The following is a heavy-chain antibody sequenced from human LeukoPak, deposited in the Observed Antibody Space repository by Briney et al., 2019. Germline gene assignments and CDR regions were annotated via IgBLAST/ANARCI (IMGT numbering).Heavy chain of an antibody. CDR3: ANHCSSTSCLSTRGS. D-gene: IGHD2-2*01. CDR2: ISYGGSNK. J-gene: IGHJ1*01. Sequence: GGSLRLSCAASRFTFINYAMHWVRQAPGKGLEGVAVISYGGSNKCYADSAKGRFTISRDNSKNTLYLQMNSLRADDTAVYYCANHCSSTSCLSTRGSWGQGTLVTVSS. V-gene: IGHV3-30*04. CDR1: RFTFINYA.